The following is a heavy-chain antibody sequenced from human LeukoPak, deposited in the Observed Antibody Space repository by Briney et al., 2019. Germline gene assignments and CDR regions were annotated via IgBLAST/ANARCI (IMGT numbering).Heavy chain of an antibody. J-gene: IGHJ3*02. CDR1: GGTFSSYA. Sequence: GASVKVSCKASGGTFSSYAISWVRPAPGQGREWMGGIIPIFGTTNYAQKFQGSVTITADKSTSTAYIELSSLRSEDTAVYYCARAPPLAYCGGDCYSDAFDIWGQGTMVTVSS. D-gene: IGHD2-21*02. CDR3: ARAPPLAYCGGDCYSDAFDI. V-gene: IGHV1-69*06. CDR2: IIPIFGTT.